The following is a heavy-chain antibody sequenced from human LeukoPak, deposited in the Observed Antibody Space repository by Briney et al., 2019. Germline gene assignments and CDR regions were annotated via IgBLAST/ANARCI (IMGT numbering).Heavy chain of an antibody. D-gene: IGHD3-9*01. J-gene: IGHJ4*02. CDR3: ARGSFHWLLG. V-gene: IGHV4-39*07. CDR2: IYDSGIT. Sequence: SETLSLTCTVSGGSISGSSFWWAWIRRPPGKGLEWIGNIYDSGITNYYPSLESRVAITVDTSKNQFSLKLSSVTAADTAVYYCARGSFHWLLGWGQGALVTVSS. CDR1: GGSISGSSFW.